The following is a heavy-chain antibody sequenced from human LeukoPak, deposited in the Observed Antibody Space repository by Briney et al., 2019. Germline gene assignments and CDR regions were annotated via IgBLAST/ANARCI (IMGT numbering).Heavy chain of an antibody. J-gene: IGHJ4*02. CDR2: ISDSGGSS. CDR1: KFTFSSYA. D-gene: IGHD3-22*01. CDR3: AREGYYDSSGYYDY. Sequence: GGSLRLSCVASKFTFSSYAMSWVRQAPGKGLEWVSAISDSGGSSYYADSVKGRFTISRDNSKNTLYLQMNSLRAEDTAGYYCAREGYYDSSGYYDYWGQGTLVTVSS. V-gene: IGHV3-23*01.